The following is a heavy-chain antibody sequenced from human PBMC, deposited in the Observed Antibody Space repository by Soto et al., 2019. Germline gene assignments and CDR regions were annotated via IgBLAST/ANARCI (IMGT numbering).Heavy chain of an antibody. V-gene: IGHV1-69*01. CDR2: IIPIFGTA. CDR1: GGTFSSYA. J-gene: IGHJ6*02. CDR3: ARXXXXVNYGMDV. Sequence: QVQLVQSGAEVKKPGSXVKVSCXASGGTFSSYAISWVRQXPXXXLEWMGGIIPIFGTANYAQKFQGRVTITADESTSTAYMELSSLRSEDTAVXXCARXXXXVNYGMDVWGQGTTVTVSS.